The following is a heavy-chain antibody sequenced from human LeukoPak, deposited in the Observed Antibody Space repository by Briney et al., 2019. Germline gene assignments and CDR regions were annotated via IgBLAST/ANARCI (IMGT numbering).Heavy chain of an antibody. D-gene: IGHD3-22*01. V-gene: IGHV1-46*01. CDR3: ARAPRPPWDDSSGLDY. CDR1: GYTFTSYY. J-gene: IGHJ4*02. CDR2: INPSGGST. Sequence: GVSVKVSCKASGYTFTSYYMHWVRQAPGQGLEWMGIINPSGGSTSYAQKFQGRVTMTRDTSTGTVYMELSSLRSEDTAVYYRARAPRPPWDDSSGLDYWGQGTRVTVSS.